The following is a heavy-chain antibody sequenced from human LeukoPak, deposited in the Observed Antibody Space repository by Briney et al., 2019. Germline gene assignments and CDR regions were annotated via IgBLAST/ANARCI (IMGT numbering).Heavy chain of an antibody. V-gene: IGHV3-30*02. D-gene: IGHD7-27*01. CDR3: ARGGWGKFGSAFDI. CDR2: IRYDGSNK. Sequence: GGSLRLSCAASGFTFSSYGMHWVRQAPGKGLEWVAFIRYDGSNKYYADSVKGRFTISRDNSKNTLYLQMNSLRAEDTAVYYCARGGWGKFGSAFDIWGQGTMVTVSS. CDR1: GFTFSSYG. J-gene: IGHJ3*02.